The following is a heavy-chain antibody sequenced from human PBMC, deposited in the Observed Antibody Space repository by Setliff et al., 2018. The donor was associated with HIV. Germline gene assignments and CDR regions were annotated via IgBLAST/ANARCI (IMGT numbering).Heavy chain of an antibody. J-gene: IGHJ4*02. D-gene: IGHD3-22*01. V-gene: IGHV4-34*01. CDR2: INHRGST. Sequence: SETLSLTCVVSTYSISSGFYWAWIRQPPGKGLEWIGEINHRGSTTYNPSLRSRVTISVDTSKNQFSLKLNSVTAADTAVYYCARGDYYDSTGYEGLDSWGRGTLVTVSS. CDR1: TYSISSGFY. CDR3: ARGDYYDSTGYEGLDS.